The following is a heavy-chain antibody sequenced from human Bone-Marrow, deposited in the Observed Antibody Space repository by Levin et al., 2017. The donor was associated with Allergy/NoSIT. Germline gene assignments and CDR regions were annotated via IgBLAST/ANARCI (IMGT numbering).Heavy chain of an antibody. J-gene: IGHJ4*02. V-gene: IGHV7-4-1*02. D-gene: IGHD3-16*02. Sequence: ASVKVSCKASGYTFTSYAMNWVRQAPGQGLEWMGWINTNTGNPTYAQGFTGRFVFSLDTSVSTAYLQISSLKAEDTAVYYCARGMITFGGVIAAFDYWGQGTLVTVSS. CDR2: INTNTGNP. CDR1: GYTFTSYA. CDR3: ARGMITFGGVIAAFDY.